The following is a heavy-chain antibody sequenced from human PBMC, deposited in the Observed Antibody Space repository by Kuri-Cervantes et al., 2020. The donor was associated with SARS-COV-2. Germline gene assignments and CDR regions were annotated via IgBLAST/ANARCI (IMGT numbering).Heavy chain of an antibody. CDR2: ISGSGGST. D-gene: IGHD3-22*01. CDR3: ARVRYYYDRSGSHRYMDV. V-gene: IGHV3-23*01. Sequence: GESLKISCEASGFTFSSYAMRWVRQVPGKGLEWVSPISGSGGSTYYADSVKGRFTISRDNSKNTLYMQMNSLRAEDTAVYYCARVRYYYDRSGSHRYMDVWGKGTTVTVSS. J-gene: IGHJ6*03. CDR1: GFTFSSYA.